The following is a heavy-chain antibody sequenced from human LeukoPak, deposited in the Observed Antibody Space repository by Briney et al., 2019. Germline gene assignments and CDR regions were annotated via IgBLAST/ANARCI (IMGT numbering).Heavy chain of an antibody. CDR3: ASPYSGYDHNFDH. CDR1: GFTFSGYP. Sequence: PGGSLRLSCAASGFTFSGYPMHWVRQAPGKGLEYVSSISSNGGSTYYADSVKGRFTISRDNSKNTLFLQMSSLRTEDTAVYYCASPYSGYDHNFDHWGQGTLVTVSS. J-gene: IGHJ4*02. CDR2: ISSNGGST. V-gene: IGHV3-64D*06. D-gene: IGHD5-12*01.